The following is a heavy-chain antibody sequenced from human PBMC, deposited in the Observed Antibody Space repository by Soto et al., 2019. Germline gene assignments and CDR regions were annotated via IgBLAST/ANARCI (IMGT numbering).Heavy chain of an antibody. CDR3: ARGYSPAGAY. CDR1: VGSFSGYH. Sequence: AALSLTCAVLVGSFSGYHSFWIRQSPGKGLEWIGEINHSGSTNYNPSLKNRVTISVDTSKNQFSLKLNSVNAADMAVYYCARGYSPAGAYWGQGTPVTVSS. CDR2: INHSGST. D-gene: IGHD6-19*01. J-gene: IGHJ4*02. V-gene: IGHV4-34*01.